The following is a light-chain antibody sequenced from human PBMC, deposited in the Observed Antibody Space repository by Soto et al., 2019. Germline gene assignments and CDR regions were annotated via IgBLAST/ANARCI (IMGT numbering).Light chain of an antibody. J-gene: IGKJ1*01. Sequence: EIVMPQSPATLSVSPGARATLSCRASQSVSSNLAWYQQKPGQAPRLLIYGASTRATGIPARFSGSGSVTEFTLTISSLQSEDFAVYYCQQYNNWPPAFGQGTQVEIK. CDR2: GAS. V-gene: IGKV3-15*01. CDR3: QQYNNWPPA. CDR1: QSVSSN.